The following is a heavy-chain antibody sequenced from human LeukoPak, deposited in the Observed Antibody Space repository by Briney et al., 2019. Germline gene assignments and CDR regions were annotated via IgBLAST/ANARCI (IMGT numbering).Heavy chain of an antibody. CDR1: GFTFSSYA. V-gene: IGHV3-23*01. D-gene: IGHD6-13*01. CDR2: ISGSGGST. J-gene: IGHJ4*02. Sequence: GGSLRLSCAASGFTFSSYAMSWVRQAPGKGLEWVSAISGSGGSTYYADSVRGRFTISRDNAKNSLYLQMNSLRAEDTAVYYCARDLVSVVYSSSWSFDYWGQGTLVTVSS. CDR3: ARDLVSVVYSSSWSFDY.